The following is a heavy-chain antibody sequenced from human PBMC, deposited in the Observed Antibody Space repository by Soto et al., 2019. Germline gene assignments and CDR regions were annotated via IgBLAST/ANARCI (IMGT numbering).Heavy chain of an antibody. CDR3: ARPLEQHQLGFGMDV. Sequence: GGSLRLSCAASGFTFSTYGMHWVRQAPGKGLEWVAVIWYDGSKICYADSVKGRFTISRDNSKSTLYLQMNSLRAEDTAVYYCARPLEQHQLGFGMDVWGQGSPVTVS. CDR1: GFTFSTYG. J-gene: IGHJ6*01. V-gene: IGHV3-33*01. CDR2: IWYDGSKI. D-gene: IGHD6-13*01.